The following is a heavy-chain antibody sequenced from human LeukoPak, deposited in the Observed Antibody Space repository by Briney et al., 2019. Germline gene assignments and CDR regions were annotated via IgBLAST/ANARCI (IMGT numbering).Heavy chain of an antibody. D-gene: IGHD3-22*01. CDR2: IKSNTDGGTT. J-gene: IGHJ5*02. V-gene: IGHV3-15*01. CDR1: GFTFSNAW. CDR3: TSLVVVIRNWFDP. Sequence: TGGSLRLSCSASGFTFSNAWMSWVRQAPGKGLKWVGRIKSNTDGGTTAYAAPVKGRFTISRDDSKNTLYLQMNSLKTEDTAVYYCTSLVVVIRNWFDPWGQGTLVTVSS.